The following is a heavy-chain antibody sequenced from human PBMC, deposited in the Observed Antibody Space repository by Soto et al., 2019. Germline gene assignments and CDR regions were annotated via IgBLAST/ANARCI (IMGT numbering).Heavy chain of an antibody. V-gene: IGHV4-34*01. CDR3: ASTVTTMPFDY. CDR1: GGSFSGYY. J-gene: IGHJ4*02. D-gene: IGHD4-4*01. CDR2: SNHSGST. Sequence: SETLSLTCAVYGGSFSGYYWSWIRQPPGKGLEWMGESNHSGSTNYNPSLKSRVTISVDTSKNQFSLKLSSVTAADTAVYYCASTVTTMPFDYWGQGTLVTVSS.